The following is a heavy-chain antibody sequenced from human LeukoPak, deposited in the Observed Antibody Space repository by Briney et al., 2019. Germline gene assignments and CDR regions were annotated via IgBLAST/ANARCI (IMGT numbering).Heavy chain of an antibody. CDR3: ARVAILTGYLVDY. Sequence: SETLSLTCAVYGGSFSGYYWSWIRQPPGKGLEWIGEINHSGSTNYNPSLKSRVTISVDTSKNQFSLKLSSVTAADTAVYYCARVAILTGYLVDYWGQGTLATVSS. CDR2: INHSGST. J-gene: IGHJ4*02. CDR1: GGSFSGYY. D-gene: IGHD3-9*01. V-gene: IGHV4-34*01.